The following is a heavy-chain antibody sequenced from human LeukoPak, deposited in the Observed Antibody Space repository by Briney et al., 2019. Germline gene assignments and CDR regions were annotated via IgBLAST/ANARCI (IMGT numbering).Heavy chain of an antibody. CDR1: VCTFTSYG. D-gene: IGHD2-2*01. V-gene: IGHV1-2*07. CDR3: GRPVFCSSTSCPFDY. J-gene: IGHJ4*02. Sequence: ASVKVSRKPSVCTFTSYGISWVRQAPGQGLEWMGWINTNSGGTNYAHKFQGRVTMTRDTSISTTYMELSRLRSDDTAVYYCGRPVFCSSTSCPFDYWGQGTLVTVSS. CDR2: INTNSGGT.